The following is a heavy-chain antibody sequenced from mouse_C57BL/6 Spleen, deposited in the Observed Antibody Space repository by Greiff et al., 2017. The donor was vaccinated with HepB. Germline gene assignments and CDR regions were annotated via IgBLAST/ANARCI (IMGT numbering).Heavy chain of an antibody. CDR2: ILPGSGST. CDR3: ARVATEEDGFAY. J-gene: IGHJ3*01. V-gene: IGHV1-9*01. Sequence: QVQLQQSGAELLKPGASVKLSCKATGYTFTGSWIEWVKPRPGHGLEWIGEILPGSGSTNYNEKFKGKATFTADTSSNSAYMQLSSLTTEDSAIYCCARVATEEDGFAYWGQGTQVTVSA. D-gene: IGHD1-1*01. CDR1: GYTFTGSW.